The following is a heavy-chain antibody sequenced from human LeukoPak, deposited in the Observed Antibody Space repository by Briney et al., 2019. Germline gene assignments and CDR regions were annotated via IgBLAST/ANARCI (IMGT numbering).Heavy chain of an antibody. CDR2: IGTAGDT. V-gene: IGHV3-13*04. CDR3: ARDSGYYYDSSGYYYPGYYGMDV. D-gene: IGHD3-22*01. CDR1: GFTFSSYD. Sequence: PGGSLRLSCAASGFTFSSYDMHWVRQATRKGLEWVSAIGTAGDTYYPGSVKGRFTISRENAKNSLYLQMNSLRAGDTAVYYCARDSGYYYDSSGYYYPGYYGMDVWGQGTTVTGSS. J-gene: IGHJ6*02.